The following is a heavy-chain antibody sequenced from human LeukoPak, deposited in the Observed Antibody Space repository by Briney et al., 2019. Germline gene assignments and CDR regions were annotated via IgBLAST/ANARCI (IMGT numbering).Heavy chain of an antibody. CDR2: ISGSGSTM. J-gene: IGHJ4*02. V-gene: IGHV3-48*03. CDR1: GFTFSSYA. CDR3: AFRFDY. Sequence: AGGSLRLSCVASGFTFSSYAMNWVRQAPGKGLEWVSYISGSGSTMYYADSVKGRFTISRDNAKNSLYLQMNSLRGDDTAVYYCAFRFDYWGQGTLVTVSP.